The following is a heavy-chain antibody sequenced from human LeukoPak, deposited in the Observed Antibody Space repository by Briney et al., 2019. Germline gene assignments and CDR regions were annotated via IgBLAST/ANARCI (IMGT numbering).Heavy chain of an antibody. J-gene: IGHJ4*02. D-gene: IGHD3-22*01. CDR1: GYTFTGYF. Sequence: ASVKVSCKASGYTFTGYFINWVRQAPGQGLEWMGRINPNSGGTNCAQKFQGRVTMTRDTSITTAYMEMSWLTSDDTAVYYCARGDSSGYPLYWGQGTLVTVSS. V-gene: IGHV1-2*06. CDR3: ARGDSSGYPLY. CDR2: INPNSGGT.